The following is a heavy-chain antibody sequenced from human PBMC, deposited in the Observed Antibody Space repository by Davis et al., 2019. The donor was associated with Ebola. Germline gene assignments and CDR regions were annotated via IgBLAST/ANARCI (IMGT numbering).Heavy chain of an antibody. J-gene: IGHJ6*02. CDR3: AREWVGSGSPYYYYGMDV. V-gene: IGHV3-30-3*01. CDR2: ISYDGSNK. Sequence: GESLKISCAASGFTFSSYAMHWVRQAPGKGLEWVAVISYDGSNKYYADSVKGRFTISRDNSKNTLYLQMNSLRAEDTAVYYCAREWVGSGSPYYYYGMDVWGQGTTVTVSS. CDR1: GFTFSSYA. D-gene: IGHD3-10*01.